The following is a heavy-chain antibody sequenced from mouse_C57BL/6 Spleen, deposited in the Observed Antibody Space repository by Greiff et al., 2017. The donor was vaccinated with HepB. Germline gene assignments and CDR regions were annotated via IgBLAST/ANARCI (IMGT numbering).Heavy chain of an antibody. CDR2: ISSGSSTI. D-gene: IGHD1-1*01. CDR3: ARGVYYYGYFDY. V-gene: IGHV5-17*01. CDR1: GFTFSDYG. J-gene: IGHJ2*01. Sequence: DVKLVESGGGLVKPGGSLKLSCAASGFTFSDYGMHWVRQAPEKGLEWVAYISSGSSTIYYADTVKGRFTISRDNAKNTLFLQMTSLRSEDTAMYYCARGVYYYGYFDYWGQGTTLTVSS.